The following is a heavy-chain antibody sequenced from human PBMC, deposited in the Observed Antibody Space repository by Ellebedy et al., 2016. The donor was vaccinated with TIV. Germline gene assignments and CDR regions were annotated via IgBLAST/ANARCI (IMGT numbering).Heavy chain of an antibody. CDR2: INSDGSDT. J-gene: IGHJ3*02. CDR1: GFIFSGYW. V-gene: IGHV3-74*01. D-gene: IGHD4-11*01. CDR3: AAVQYREAVFDM. Sequence: GESLKISCAASGFIFSGYWMHWVRQAPGKGLVWVSRINSDGSDTAYADSVRGRFTISRDTAKNPLYLQMNRLRAEDTAVYYCAAVQYREAVFDMWGQGTMVTVSS.